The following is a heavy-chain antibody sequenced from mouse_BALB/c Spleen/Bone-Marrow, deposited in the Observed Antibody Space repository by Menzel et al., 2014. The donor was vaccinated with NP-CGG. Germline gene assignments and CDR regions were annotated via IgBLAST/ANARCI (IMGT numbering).Heavy chain of an antibody. J-gene: IGHJ4*01. CDR1: GFNIKDTY. CDR2: IDPANGNT. V-gene: IGHV14-3*02. Sequence: VQLQQSGAELVKPGASVKLSCTASGFNIKDTYMHWVKQRPEQGLEWIGRIDPANGNTKYDPKFQGKATITADTSSNSAYLQISSFTSEDTAVCYCAGWLLPYGLDYWGQGTSVTVSS. D-gene: IGHD2-3*01. CDR3: AGWLLPYGLDY.